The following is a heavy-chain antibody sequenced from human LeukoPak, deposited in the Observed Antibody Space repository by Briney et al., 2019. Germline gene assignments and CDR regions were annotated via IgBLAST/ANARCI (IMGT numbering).Heavy chain of an antibody. CDR2: ISYDGSNK. Sequence: GGSLRLSCAASGFTFSSYATHWVRQAPGKGLEWVAVISYDGSNKYYADSVKGRFTISRDNSKNTLYLQMNSLRAEDTAVYYCARDGGYCSSTSCYGGYFDYWGQGTLVTVSS. V-gene: IGHV3-30-3*01. J-gene: IGHJ4*02. CDR3: ARDGGYCSSTSCYGGYFDY. CDR1: GFTFSSYA. D-gene: IGHD2-2*01.